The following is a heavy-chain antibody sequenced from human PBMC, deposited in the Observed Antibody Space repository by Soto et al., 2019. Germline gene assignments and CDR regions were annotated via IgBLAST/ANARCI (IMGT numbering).Heavy chain of an antibody. J-gene: IGHJ5*02. D-gene: IGHD5-18*01. CDR1: GFSFSNYS. CDR3: ASNVDIVMVLNNWFDP. V-gene: IGHV3-21*01. Sequence: GGSLRLSCAASGFSFSNYSMNWVRQAPGKGLEWVSSISSRSLYIFYADSVKGRFTISRDNAKNSLYLQMNSLRVEDTAVYYCASNVDIVMVLNNWFDPWGQGTLVTVSS. CDR2: ISSRSLYI.